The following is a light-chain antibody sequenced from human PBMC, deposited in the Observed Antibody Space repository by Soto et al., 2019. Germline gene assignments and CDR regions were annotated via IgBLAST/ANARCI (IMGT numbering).Light chain of an antibody. CDR2: GAS. Sequence: EIVMTQSPATLSLSPGERSTLSFSSSQSVSSDLAWYQQVPGQAPRLLIFGASTRATGIPARFSGSGSGTEFTLTISSLQSEDFAVYYCLHYNDWPRWTFGQGTRLEIK. CDR1: QSVSSD. CDR3: LHYNDWPRWT. V-gene: IGKV3-15*01. J-gene: IGKJ5*01.